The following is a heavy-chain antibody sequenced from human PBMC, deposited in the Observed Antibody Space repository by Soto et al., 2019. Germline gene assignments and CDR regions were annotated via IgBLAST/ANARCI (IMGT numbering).Heavy chain of an antibody. J-gene: IGHJ4*02. V-gene: IGHV3-74*01. Sequence: EVQLVESGGGLAQPGGSLRLSCATSGFIFSSDWMHWVRQAPGKGLECVSRIDIDGSGTSYADSVKGRFTISRDNVKKIVYLQMNSLRAEDTAVYYCARVRPGEQHYFDYWGQGNMVTVSS. CDR1: GFIFSSDW. CDR2: IDIDGSGT. CDR3: ARVRPGEQHYFDY. D-gene: IGHD3-16*01.